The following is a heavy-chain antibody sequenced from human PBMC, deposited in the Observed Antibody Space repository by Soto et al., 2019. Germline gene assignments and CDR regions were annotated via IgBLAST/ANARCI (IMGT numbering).Heavy chain of an antibody. CDR3: ATSRGISNGDSDFDN. Sequence: PSETLSLTCSVSGVSTNNYYWSWIRQPPGRGLEWLGYIHHSRGTYYKPSLSSRVTISLDMSKNQISLNLTSATAADTAVYFCATSRGISNGDSDFDNWGQGTQVTVSS. D-gene: IGHD4-17*01. J-gene: IGHJ4*02. V-gene: IGHV4-59*03. CDR1: GVSTNNYY. CDR2: IHHSRGT.